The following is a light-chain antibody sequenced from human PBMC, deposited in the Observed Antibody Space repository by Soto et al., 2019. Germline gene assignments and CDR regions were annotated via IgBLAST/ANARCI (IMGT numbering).Light chain of an antibody. J-gene: IGLJ2*01. CDR2: SNN. CDR3: AAWDDSLNGVV. V-gene: IGLV1-44*01. Sequence: QSVLPQPPSASGTPGQRVTISCSGSSSNIGSNTVNWYQQLPGTAPKLLIYSNNQPPSGVPDRFSGSKSGTSASLAISGLQSEDEADYYCAAWDDSLNGVVFGGGTKLTVL. CDR1: SSNIGSNT.